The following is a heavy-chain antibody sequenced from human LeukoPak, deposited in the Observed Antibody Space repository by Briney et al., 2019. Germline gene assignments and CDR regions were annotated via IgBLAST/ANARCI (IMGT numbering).Heavy chain of an antibody. J-gene: IGHJ4*02. Sequence: SETLSLTCTLSGGSISSSSYYWGWIRQPPGKGLEWIGSIYYSGSTYYNPSLTSRVTISVDTSKNQFSLKLSSVTAADTAVYYCASPYCSGGSCYSGMGDYWGQGTLVTVSS. CDR1: GGSISSSSYY. D-gene: IGHD2-15*01. CDR3: ASPYCSGGSCYSGMGDY. CDR2: IYYSGST. V-gene: IGHV4-39*01.